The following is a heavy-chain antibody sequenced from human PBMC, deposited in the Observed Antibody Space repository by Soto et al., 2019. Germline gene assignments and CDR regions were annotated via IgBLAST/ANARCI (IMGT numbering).Heavy chain of an antibody. D-gene: IGHD5-12*01. Sequence: SGGSLRLSCAASGFTFSSYGMHWVRQAPGKGLEWVAVIWYDGSNKYYADSVKGRFTISRDNSKNTLYLQMNSLRAEDTAVYYCARDRRSMATAKLYYFDYWDQGTLVTVSS. V-gene: IGHV3-33*01. J-gene: IGHJ4*02. CDR3: ARDRRSMATAKLYYFDY. CDR1: GFTFSSYG. CDR2: IWYDGSNK.